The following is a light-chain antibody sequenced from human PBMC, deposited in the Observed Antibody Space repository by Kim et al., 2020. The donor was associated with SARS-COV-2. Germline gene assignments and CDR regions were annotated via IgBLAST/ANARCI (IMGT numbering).Light chain of an antibody. V-gene: IGKV3-15*01. Sequence: EIVMTQSPATLSVSPGERATLSGRASQSISSNLAWYQQKPGQAPRLLIYGASTRATGIPARFSGSGSGTEFTLTISSLQSEDFVLYYCQQYNNWPSLFTFGPGTKVDI. CDR2: GAS. CDR1: QSISSN. J-gene: IGKJ3*01. CDR3: QQYNNWPSLFT.